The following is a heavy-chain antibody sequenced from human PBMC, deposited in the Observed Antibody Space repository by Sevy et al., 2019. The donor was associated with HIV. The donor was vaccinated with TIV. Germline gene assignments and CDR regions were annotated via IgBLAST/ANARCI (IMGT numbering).Heavy chain of an antibody. CDR1: GGSITSLY. V-gene: IGHV4-59*08. CDR2: IYYNRHI. D-gene: IGHD1-26*01. Sequence: SETLSLTCTVSGGSITSLYWNWIRHPPGKGLEWIANIYYNRHINYNPSLKSRVTLSLDTSKNQFSLRLSSVTAADTAMYYCAGENAWGRGYSWGQGTLVTVSS. J-gene: IGHJ4*02. CDR3: AGENAWGRGYS.